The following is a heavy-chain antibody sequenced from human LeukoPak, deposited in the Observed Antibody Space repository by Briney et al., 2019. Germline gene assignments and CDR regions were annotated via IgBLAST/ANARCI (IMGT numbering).Heavy chain of an antibody. J-gene: IGHJ5*02. D-gene: IGHD3-16*01. CDR1: GDPISSSNYF. CDR2: MFYYGST. V-gene: IGHV4-39*07. Sequence: PSETLSLTCTVSGDPISSSNYFWGWIRQPPGKGLEWIGSMFYYGSTYYNASLKSRVTISLDTSKKQFSLKLRSVTAADTAVYYCARGGITSLLNWFDPWGQGILVTVSS. CDR3: ARGGITSLLNWFDP.